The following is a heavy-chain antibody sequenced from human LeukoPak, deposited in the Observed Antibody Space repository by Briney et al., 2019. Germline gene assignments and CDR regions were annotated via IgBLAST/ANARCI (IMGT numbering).Heavy chain of an antibody. Sequence: PSETLSLTCTVSGVSISSSYWSWIRQPPGEGLEWIGNIFYSGSPNYKSSLKSRVTTSFDTSKNQFSLKLSSVTAADTAVYYCARVGHIVAAGTYDYWGQGTLVTVSS. CDR2: IFYSGSP. D-gene: IGHD6-13*01. CDR3: ARVGHIVAAGTYDY. CDR1: GVSISSSY. V-gene: IGHV4-59*08. J-gene: IGHJ4*02.